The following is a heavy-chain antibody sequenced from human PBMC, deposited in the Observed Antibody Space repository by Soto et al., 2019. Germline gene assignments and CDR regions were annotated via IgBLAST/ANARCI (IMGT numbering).Heavy chain of an antibody. CDR3: ASPHLGELSPIWH. V-gene: IGHV3-23*01. J-gene: IGHJ4*02. Sequence: EGSLRLSCAASGFTFSSYAMSWVRQAPGKGLEWVSAISGSGGSTYYADSVKGRFTISRDNSKNTLYLQMNSLRAEDTAVYYCASPHLGELSPIWHWGQGTLVTVSS. CDR2: ISGSGGST. D-gene: IGHD3-16*02. CDR1: GFTFSSYA.